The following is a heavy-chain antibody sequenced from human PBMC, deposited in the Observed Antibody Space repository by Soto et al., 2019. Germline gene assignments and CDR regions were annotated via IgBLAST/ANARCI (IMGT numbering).Heavy chain of an antibody. CDR2: ISYDGSNK. Sequence: QVQLVESGGGVVQPGRSLRLSCAASGFTFSSYGMHWVRQAPGKGLEWVAVISYDGSNKYYADSVKGRVTNSRDNSKKPVYVQMDGLGAEDPAVCYCAKGGEDVVDTAMVGMDVWGQGTTVTVSS. CDR1: GFTFSSYG. D-gene: IGHD5-18*01. J-gene: IGHJ6*02. V-gene: IGHV3-30*18. CDR3: AKGGEDVVDTAMVGMDV.